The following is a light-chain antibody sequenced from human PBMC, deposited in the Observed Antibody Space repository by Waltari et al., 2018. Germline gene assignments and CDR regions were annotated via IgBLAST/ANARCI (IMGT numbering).Light chain of an antibody. CDR2: GAS. Sequence: LSCRASQTVRTTYLAWYQQKPGQAPTLLIYGASSRATGIPDRFSGSGSGTDFSLTISSLEPEDFAVYYCQQYDISPRTFGGGTKVEIK. CDR3: QQYDISPRT. J-gene: IGKJ4*01. V-gene: IGKV3-20*01. CDR1: QTVRTTY.